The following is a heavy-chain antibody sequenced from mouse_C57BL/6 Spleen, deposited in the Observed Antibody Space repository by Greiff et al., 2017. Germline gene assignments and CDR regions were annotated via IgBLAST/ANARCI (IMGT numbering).Heavy chain of an antibody. CDR2: IYPSDSET. Sequence: QVQLQQPGAELVRPGSSVKLSCKASGYTFTSYWMDWVKQRPGQGLEWIGNIYPSDSETHYNQKFKDKATLTVDKSSSTAYMQLSSLTSEDSAVYYCAREGSSYGYYAMDYWGQGTSVTVSS. CDR1: GYTFTSYW. V-gene: IGHV1-61*01. D-gene: IGHD1-1*01. CDR3: AREGSSYGYYAMDY. J-gene: IGHJ4*01.